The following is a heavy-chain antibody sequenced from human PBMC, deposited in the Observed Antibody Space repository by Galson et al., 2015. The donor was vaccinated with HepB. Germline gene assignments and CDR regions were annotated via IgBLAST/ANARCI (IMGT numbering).Heavy chain of an antibody. V-gene: IGHV1-2*04. D-gene: IGHD3-22*01. CDR2: INPNSGGT. CDR3: ARGSGWNYYYYYGIDV. CDR1: GYTFTGYY. J-gene: IGHJ6*02. Sequence: SVKVSCKASGYTFTGYYMHWVRQAPGQGLEWMGWINPNSGGTNYAQKFQGWVTMTRDTSISTAYMELSRLRSDDTAVYYCARGSGWNYYYYYGIDVWGQGTTVTVSS.